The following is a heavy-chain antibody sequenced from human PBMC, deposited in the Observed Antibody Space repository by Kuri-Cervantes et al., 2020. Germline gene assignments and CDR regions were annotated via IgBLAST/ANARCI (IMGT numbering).Heavy chain of an antibody. CDR1: GFTFSLYA. J-gene: IGHJ2*01. D-gene: IGHD1-26*01. CDR3: AKPLVGATKPNWYFDL. Sequence: GESLKIPCATSGFTFSLYAMSWVRQPPGKGLEWVSAISGSGGSTYYADSVKGRFTISRDNSKNTLYLQMNSLRAEDTVVYYCAKPLVGATKPNWYFDLWGRGTLVTVSS. CDR2: ISGSGGST. V-gene: IGHV3-23*01.